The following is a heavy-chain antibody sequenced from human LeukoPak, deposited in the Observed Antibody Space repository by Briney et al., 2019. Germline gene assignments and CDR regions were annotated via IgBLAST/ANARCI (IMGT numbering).Heavy chain of an antibody. V-gene: IGHV1-3*01. CDR1: GYTFTSYA. CDR2: INAGNGNT. Sequence: GASVKVSCKASGYTFTSYAMHWVRQAPGQRLEWMGWINAGNGNTKYSQKFQGRVTITRDTSASTAYMELSSLRAEDTAVYFCARDPLLSHQRGYFDSWGQGTLVTVSS. J-gene: IGHJ4*02. D-gene: IGHD3-10*01. CDR3: ARDPLLSHQRGYFDS.